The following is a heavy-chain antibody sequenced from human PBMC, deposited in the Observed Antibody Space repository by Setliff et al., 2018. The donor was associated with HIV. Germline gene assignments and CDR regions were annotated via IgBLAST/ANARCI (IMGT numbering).Heavy chain of an antibody. Sequence: SETLSLTCTVSGGSIKSSSDYWGWIRQPPGKGLEWIGEINHSGSTNYNPSLKSRVTISVDTSKNQFSLRLSSVIATDTAVYYCARGPPGSSIGWYVGYWGQGTLVTVSS. CDR2: INHSGST. CDR1: GGSIKSSSDY. V-gene: IGHV4-39*07. D-gene: IGHD6-19*01. CDR3: ARGPPGSSIGWYVGY. J-gene: IGHJ4*02.